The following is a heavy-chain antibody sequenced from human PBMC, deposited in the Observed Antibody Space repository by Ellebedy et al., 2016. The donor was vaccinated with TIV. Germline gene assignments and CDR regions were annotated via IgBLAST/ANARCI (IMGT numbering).Heavy chain of an antibody. V-gene: IGHV3-66*01. CDR1: GFTVSSNY. D-gene: IGHD3-22*01. Sequence: GESLKISCEGSGFTVSSNYMSWVRQAPGKGLERVSVIYSGGSTYYAYSVKGRFTISRDNAKNSLYLQMNSLRAEDTTVYYCARDGYYDSSGYYAYWGQGTLVTVSS. J-gene: IGHJ4*02. CDR3: ARDGYYDSSGYYAY. CDR2: IYSGGST.